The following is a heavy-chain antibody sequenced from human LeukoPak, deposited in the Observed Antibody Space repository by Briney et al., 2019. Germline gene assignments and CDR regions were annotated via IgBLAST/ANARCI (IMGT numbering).Heavy chain of an antibody. Sequence: GGSLRLSCAASGFTFSSYSMNWVRQAPGKGLEWVSSISSSSSYIYYADSVKGRFTISRDNAKNSLYLQMNSLRAEDAAVYYCARDPATGTFDYWGQGTLVTVSS. CDR3: ARDPATGTFDY. CDR1: GFTFSSYS. V-gene: IGHV3-21*01. D-gene: IGHD3-9*01. J-gene: IGHJ4*02. CDR2: ISSSSSYI.